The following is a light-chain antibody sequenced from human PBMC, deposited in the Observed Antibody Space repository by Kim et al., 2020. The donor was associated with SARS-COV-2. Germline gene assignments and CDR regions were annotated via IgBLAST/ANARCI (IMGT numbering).Light chain of an antibody. CDR3: QAWDSSTVV. CDR2: QDS. Sequence: VSPGQTARIPCSGDKLGDKYACWYQQKPGQSPVLVIYQDSKRPSGIPERFSGSNSGNTATLTISGTQAMDEADYYCQAWDSSTVVFGGGTKLTVL. J-gene: IGLJ2*01. CDR1: KLGDKY. V-gene: IGLV3-1*01.